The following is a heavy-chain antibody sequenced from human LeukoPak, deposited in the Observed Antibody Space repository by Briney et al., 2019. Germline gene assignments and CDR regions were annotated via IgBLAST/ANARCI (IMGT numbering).Heavy chain of an antibody. CDR1: GYTFTSYG. CDR2: IIPILSIA. J-gene: IGHJ4*02. V-gene: IGHV1-69*04. CDR3: ARDREFDGGNPGPFDY. D-gene: IGHD4-23*01. Sequence: ASVKVSCKASGYTFTSYGISWVRQAPGQGLEWMGRIIPILSIANYAQKFQGSVTITADKSTSTAYMELSSLRSEDTAVYYCARDREFDGGNPGPFDYWGQGTPVTVSS.